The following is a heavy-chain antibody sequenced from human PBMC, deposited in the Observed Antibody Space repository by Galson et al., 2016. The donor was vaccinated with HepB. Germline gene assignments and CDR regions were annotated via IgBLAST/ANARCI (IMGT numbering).Heavy chain of an antibody. CDR3: ASRLRGRIQLWFRREIEY. CDR2: IHHTRRT. Sequence: TLSLTCAVSAGSISSGGFSWNWVRQSPGKGLEWIGGIHHTRRTNYNPSLNSRVAIFVDRSKNNFSLKLSSVTAADTAVYYCASRLRGRIQLWFRREIEYWGQGTLVTVSS. V-gene: IGHV4-30-2*03. D-gene: IGHD5-18*01. CDR1: AGSISSGGFS. J-gene: IGHJ4*02.